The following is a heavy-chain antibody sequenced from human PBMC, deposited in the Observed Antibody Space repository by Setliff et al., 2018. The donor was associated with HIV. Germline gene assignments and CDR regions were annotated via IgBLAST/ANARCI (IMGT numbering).Heavy chain of an antibody. Sequence: KTSETLSLTCTVSGDSISSRFHWGWIRQPPGKGLEWIAIAHSSGNTYYNPSLESRVTIAVDMSKSQVSLNLTSVTAADTAVYYCARQAGTYWGFVYYMDVCGEGTTVTVSS. CDR2: AHSSGNT. J-gene: IGHJ6*03. CDR1: GDSISSRFH. D-gene: IGHD7-27*01. CDR3: ARQAGTYWGFVYYMDV. V-gene: IGHV4-39*01.